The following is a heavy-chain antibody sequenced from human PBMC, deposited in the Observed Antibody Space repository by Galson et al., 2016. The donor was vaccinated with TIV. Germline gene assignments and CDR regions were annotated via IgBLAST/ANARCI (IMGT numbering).Heavy chain of an antibody. V-gene: IGHV4-59*11. CDR3: ARGPRPYGSNNWFDP. J-gene: IGHJ5*02. Sequence: ETLSLTCSVSGGSMRSQYWSWIRKSPGKGLAWIGYIHYSGSANYNPSLRSRVSISIDTSKKQFSLYLSSVTAADTAFSYCARGPRPYGSNNWFDPWVQGTLVTVSS. D-gene: IGHD3-10*01. CDR2: IHYSGSA. CDR1: GGSMRSQY.